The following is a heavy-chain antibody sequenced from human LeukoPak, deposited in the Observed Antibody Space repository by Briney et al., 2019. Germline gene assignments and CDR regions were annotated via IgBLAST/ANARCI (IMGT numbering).Heavy chain of an antibody. Sequence: SETLSLTCAVSSGSISSSNWWSWVRQPPGKGLEWIGEINHSGSTNYNPSLKSRVTISVDTSKNQFSLKLSSVTAADTAVYYCAQGAAADNYWGQGTLVTVSS. CDR2: INHSGST. J-gene: IGHJ4*02. V-gene: IGHV4-4*02. CDR3: AQGAAADNY. D-gene: IGHD6-13*01. CDR1: SGSISSSNW.